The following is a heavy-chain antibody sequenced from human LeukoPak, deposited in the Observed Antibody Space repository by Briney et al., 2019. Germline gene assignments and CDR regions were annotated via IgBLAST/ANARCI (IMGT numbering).Heavy chain of an antibody. D-gene: IGHD5-12*01. CDR1: GGSISSDY. CDR2: ISYSGST. CDR3: ARRGRAAGKYGGYDYYYFDY. J-gene: IGHJ4*02. Sequence: SETLSLTCTVSGGSISSDYWSWVRQPPGKGLEYIGYISYSGSTNYNTSLKSRVTISADTSKNRFSLKLSSVTAADTAVYYCARRGRAAGKYGGYDYYYFDYWGRGTLVTVSS. V-gene: IGHV4-59*08.